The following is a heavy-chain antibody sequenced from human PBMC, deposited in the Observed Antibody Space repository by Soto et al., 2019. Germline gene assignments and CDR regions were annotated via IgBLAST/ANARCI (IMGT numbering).Heavy chain of an antibody. V-gene: IGHV1-69*13. CDR1: GGTFSSYA. Sequence: GASVKVSCKASGGTFSSYAISWVRQAPGQGLEWMGGIIPIFGTANYAQKFQGRVTITADESTSTAYMELSSLRSEDTAVYYCARDKDFWVATEFDPWGQGTLVTVSS. CDR3: ARDKDFWVATEFDP. J-gene: IGHJ5*02. D-gene: IGHD3-3*01. CDR2: IIPIFGTA.